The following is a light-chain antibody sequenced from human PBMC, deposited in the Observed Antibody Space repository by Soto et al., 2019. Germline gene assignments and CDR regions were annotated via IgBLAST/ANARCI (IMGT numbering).Light chain of an antibody. Sequence: QSVLTQPPSASGTPGQRVTISCSGSSSNIGSNTVNWYQQLPGTAPKLLIYSNNQRPSGVPDRFSGSKSGTSASLAISGLQSEDEAEYYCAECDESLNGLYVSGTGTNLTVL. CDR1: SSNIGSNT. CDR2: SNN. CDR3: AECDESLNGLYV. J-gene: IGLJ1*01. V-gene: IGLV1-44*01.